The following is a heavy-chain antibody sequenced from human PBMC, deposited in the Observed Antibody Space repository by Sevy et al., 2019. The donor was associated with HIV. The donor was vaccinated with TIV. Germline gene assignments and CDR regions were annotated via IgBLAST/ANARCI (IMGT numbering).Heavy chain of an antibody. CDR2: IYTSGST. CDR3: ARGPHYYDSSGYYFEYFQH. V-gene: IGHV4-4*07. D-gene: IGHD3-22*01. J-gene: IGHJ1*01. CDR1: GGSISSYC. Sequence: SETLSLTCTVSGGSISSYCWSWIRQPAGKGLEWIGLIYTSGSTNYNPSLKSRVTMSVDTSKNQFSLKLSSVTAADTAVYYCARGPHYYDSSGYYFEYFQHWGQGTLVTVSS.